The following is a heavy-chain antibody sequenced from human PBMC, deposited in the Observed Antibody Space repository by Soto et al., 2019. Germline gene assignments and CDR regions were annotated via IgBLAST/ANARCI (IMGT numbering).Heavy chain of an antibody. CDR2: IIPIFGTA. CDR1: GGTFSSYA. D-gene: IGHD5-12*01. Sequence: SVKVSCKASGGTFSSYAISWVRQAPGQGLEWMGGIIPIFGTANYAQKFQGRVTITADESTSTAYMELSSLRPEDTAVYYCAREPGDGYNSYYYGMDVWGQGTTVTVSS. CDR3: AREPGDGYNSYYYGMDV. J-gene: IGHJ6*02. V-gene: IGHV1-69*13.